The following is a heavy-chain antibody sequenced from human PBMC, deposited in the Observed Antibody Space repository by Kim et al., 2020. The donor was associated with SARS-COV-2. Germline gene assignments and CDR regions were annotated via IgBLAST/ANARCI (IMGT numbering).Heavy chain of an antibody. V-gene: IGHV3-53*01. Sequence: ADSVTGRFNISRDNSKNTLYLQMNSLRAEDTAVYYCARVASSGWYEAYFDYWGQGTLVTVSS. CDR3: ARVASSGWYEAYFDY. D-gene: IGHD6-19*01. J-gene: IGHJ4*02.